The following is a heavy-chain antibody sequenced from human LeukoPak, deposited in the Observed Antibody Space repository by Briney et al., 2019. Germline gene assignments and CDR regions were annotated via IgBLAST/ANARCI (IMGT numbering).Heavy chain of an antibody. CDR1: GFTFTNYA. D-gene: IGHD2-21*02. Sequence: PGRSLRHSCAASGFTFTNYALHWVRQAPGKGLEWVTVISYDGTNKYYADSVKGRFTISRDNSKNTLSLQMNSLRAEDTALYYCARGFVLGAAKNYFDYWGQGALVTVSS. J-gene: IGHJ4*02. CDR3: ARGFVLGAAKNYFDY. V-gene: IGHV3-30-3*01. CDR2: ISYDGTNK.